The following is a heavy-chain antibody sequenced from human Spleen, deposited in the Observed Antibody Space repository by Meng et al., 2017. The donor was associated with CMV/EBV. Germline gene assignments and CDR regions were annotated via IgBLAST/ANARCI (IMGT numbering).Heavy chain of an antibody. CDR1: GFTFSSYW. V-gene: IGHV3-7*01. J-gene: IGHJ3*02. Sequence: ESLKISCAASGFTFSSYWMSWVRQAPGKGLEWVANIKQDGSEKCYVDSVKGRFTISRDNAKNSRYLQMNSLRAEDTAVYYCARDPFIKAFDIWGQGTMVTVSS. CDR2: IKQDGSEK. CDR3: ARDPFIKAFDI.